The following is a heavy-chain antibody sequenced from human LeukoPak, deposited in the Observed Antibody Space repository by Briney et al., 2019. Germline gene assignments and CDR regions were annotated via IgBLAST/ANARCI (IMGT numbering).Heavy chain of an antibody. J-gene: IGHJ4*02. Sequence: GGSLRLSCAASGFTFSSYAMHWVRQAPGKGLEWVAVISYDGSNKYYADSVKGRFTISRDNSKNTLYLQMNSLRAEDTAVYYCARGGGRWLQLGYFDYWGRGTLVTVSS. CDR3: ARGGGRWLQLGYFDY. CDR2: ISYDGSNK. CDR1: GFTFSSYA. V-gene: IGHV3-30*07. D-gene: IGHD5-24*01.